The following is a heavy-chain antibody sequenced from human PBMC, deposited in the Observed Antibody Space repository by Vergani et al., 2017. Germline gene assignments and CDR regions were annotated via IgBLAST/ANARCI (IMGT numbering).Heavy chain of an antibody. Sequence: QVQLQESGPGLVKPSQTLSLTCTVSGGSISSGGYYWSWIRQHPGKGLEWIGYIYYSGSTYYNPSLKSRVTISVDTSKKQFSLKLSSVTAADTAVYYCARVGCSSTSCKDYYYGMDVWGQGTTVTVSS. D-gene: IGHD2-2*01. V-gene: IGHV4-31*03. CDR3: ARVGCSSTSCKDYYYGMDV. CDR2: IYYSGST. J-gene: IGHJ6*02. CDR1: GGSISSGGYY.